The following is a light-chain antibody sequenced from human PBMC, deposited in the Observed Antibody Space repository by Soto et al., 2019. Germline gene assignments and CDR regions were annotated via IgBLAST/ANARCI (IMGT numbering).Light chain of an antibody. CDR2: DVS. V-gene: IGLV2-14*01. Sequence: QSVLTQPASVSGSPGHSITISCTGTSSDVGGYTYVSWYQQHPGKAPKLMIYDVSNRPSGVSNRFSGSKSGNTASLTISGLQAEDEADYYCSSYTSSSTEVFGTGTKVTV. CDR3: SSYTSSSTEV. J-gene: IGLJ1*01. CDR1: SSDVGGYTY.